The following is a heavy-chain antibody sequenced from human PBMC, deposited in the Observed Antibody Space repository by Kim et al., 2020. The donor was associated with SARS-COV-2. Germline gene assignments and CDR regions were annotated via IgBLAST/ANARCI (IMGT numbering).Heavy chain of an antibody. J-gene: IGHJ6*03. Sequence: GGSLRLSCAASGFTFDDYAMHWVRQAPGKGLEWVSGISWNSGSIGYADSVKGRFTISRDNAKNSLYLQMNSLRAEDTALYYCAKDMGDGSESQDYYYMDV. CDR1: GFTFDDYA. CDR3: AKDMGDGSESQDYYYMDV. D-gene: IGHD2-15*01. V-gene: IGHV3-9*01. CDR2: ISWNSGSI.